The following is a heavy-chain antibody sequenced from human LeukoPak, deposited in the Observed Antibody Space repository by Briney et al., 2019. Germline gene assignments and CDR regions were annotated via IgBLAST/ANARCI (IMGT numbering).Heavy chain of an antibody. CDR3: ARVLLGATTTNYYYYYMDV. Sequence: GGSLRLSCAASGFTVSSNYMSWVRRAPGKGLEWVSVIYSGGSTYYADSVKGRFTISRDNSKNTLYLQMNSLRAEDTAVYYCARVLLGATTTNYYYYYMDVWGKGTTVTVSS. CDR1: GFTVSSNY. CDR2: IYSGGST. V-gene: IGHV3-66*02. J-gene: IGHJ6*03. D-gene: IGHD1-26*01.